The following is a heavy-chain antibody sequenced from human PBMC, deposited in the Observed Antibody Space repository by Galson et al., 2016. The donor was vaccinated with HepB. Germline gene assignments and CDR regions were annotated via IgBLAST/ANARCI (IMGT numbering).Heavy chain of an antibody. CDR2: IWYDGSNK. V-gene: IGHV3-33*01. D-gene: IGHD6-19*01. CDR1: GFTFSSFG. CDR3: TRDGWYDSGSGFDPFDY. J-gene: IGHJ4*02. Sequence: SLRLSCAASGFTFSSFGMHWVRQAPGKGLEWVAVIWYDGSNKYYADSVKGRFTISRDNSKNTLYLQMNSLRLEDTAVYYCTRDGWYDSGSGFDPFDYWGQGTLVTVSS.